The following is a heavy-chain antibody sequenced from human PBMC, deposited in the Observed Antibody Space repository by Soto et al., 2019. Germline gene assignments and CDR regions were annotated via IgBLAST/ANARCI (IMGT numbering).Heavy chain of an antibody. CDR3: ARGRTYYDRSGHFDH. V-gene: IGHV4-59*01. Sequence: QVQLQESGPGLVKPSETLSLTCTVSGGSISSYYWSWIRQPPGKGLEWIGYIYYSGSTNYNPSLKSRVTISVDTSKNQFALKLSSVTAADTAVYYCARGRTYYDRSGHFDHWGQGTLVTVSS. CDR2: IYYSGST. D-gene: IGHD3-22*01. J-gene: IGHJ4*02. CDR1: GGSISSYY.